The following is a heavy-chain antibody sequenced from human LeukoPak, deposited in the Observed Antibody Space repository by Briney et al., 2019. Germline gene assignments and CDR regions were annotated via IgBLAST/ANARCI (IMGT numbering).Heavy chain of an antibody. CDR3: ARERAGGLRYFDWLPEGDFDY. J-gene: IGHJ4*02. V-gene: IGHV4-61*02. D-gene: IGHD3-9*01. Sequence: SETLSPTCTVSGGSISSGSYYWSWIRQPAGKGLEWIGRIYTSGSTNYNPSLKSRVTISVDTSKNQFSLKLSSVTAADTAVYYCARERAGGLRYFDWLPEGDFDYWGQGTLVTVSS. CDR2: IYTSGST. CDR1: GGSISSGSYY.